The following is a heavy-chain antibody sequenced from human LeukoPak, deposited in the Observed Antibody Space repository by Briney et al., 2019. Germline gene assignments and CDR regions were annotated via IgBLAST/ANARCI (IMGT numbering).Heavy chain of an antibody. CDR3: ARNWGGVVPAAIDY. J-gene: IGHJ4*02. D-gene: IGHD2-2*01. CDR2: INPNSGGT. V-gene: IGHV1-2*06. CDR1: GYTFTGYY. Sequence: ASVKVSCKASGYTFTGYYMHWVRQAPGQGLEWMGRINPNSGGTNYAQKFQGRVTVTRDTSISTAYMELSRLRSDDTAVYYCARNWGGVVPAAIDYWGQGTLVTVSS.